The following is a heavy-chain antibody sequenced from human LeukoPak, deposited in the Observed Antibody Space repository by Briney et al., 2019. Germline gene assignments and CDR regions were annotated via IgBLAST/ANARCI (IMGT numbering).Heavy chain of an antibody. V-gene: IGHV3-9*01. J-gene: IGHJ4*02. CDR3: AKGFTGLAAAGTA. CDR1: GFTFDDYA. Sequence: GRSLRLSCTASGFTFDDYAMHWVRQAPGKGLEWVSGISWNSGSIGYADSGKGRFTISRDNAKNSLYLQMNSLRAEDTALYYCAKGFTGLAAAGTAWGQGTLVTVSS. D-gene: IGHD6-13*01. CDR2: ISWNSGSI.